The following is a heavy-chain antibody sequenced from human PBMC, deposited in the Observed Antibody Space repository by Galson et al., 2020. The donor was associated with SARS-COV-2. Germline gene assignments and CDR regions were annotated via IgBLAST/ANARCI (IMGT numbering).Heavy chain of an antibody. D-gene: IGHD2-2*01. CDR3: ATARVGNDERRGYQNWFDP. V-gene: IGHV1-24*01. J-gene: IGHJ5*02. CDR2: FDPEDGET. Sequence: ASVKVSCKVSGYTLTELSMHWVRQAPGKGLEWIGGFDPEDGETIYAQKFQGRVTMTEDTSTDTAYMELSSLRSEDTAVYYCATARVGNDERRGYQNWFDPWGQGTLVTGSS. CDR1: GYTLTELS.